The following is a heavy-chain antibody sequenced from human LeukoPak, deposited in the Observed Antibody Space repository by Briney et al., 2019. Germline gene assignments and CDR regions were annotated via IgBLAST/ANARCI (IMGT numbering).Heavy chain of an antibody. D-gene: IGHD2-2*01. CDR1: GFTFGSYW. Sequence: GGSLRLSCAASGFTFGSYWMHWVRQAPGKGLVWVSRISSYESSTSYADSVKGRFTISRDNAKNTLYLKMNSLRAEDTAIYFCARGGFTGTSCPYFDYWGQGTLVTVSS. CDR2: ISSYESST. V-gene: IGHV3-74*01. J-gene: IGHJ4*02. CDR3: ARGGFTGTSCPYFDY.